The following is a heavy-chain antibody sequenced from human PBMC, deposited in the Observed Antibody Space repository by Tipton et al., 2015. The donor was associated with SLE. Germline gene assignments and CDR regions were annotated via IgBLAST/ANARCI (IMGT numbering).Heavy chain of an antibody. D-gene: IGHD6-19*01. CDR1: GGSISTTTYF. V-gene: IGHV4-39*07. J-gene: IGHJ4*02. CDR2: IYYSGST. CDR3: ARGPGRSSGWYPSYFDY. Sequence: TLSLTCTVSGGSISTTTYFWNWIRQPAGKGLEWIGSIYYSGSTYYNPSLKSRVTISVDTSKNQFSLKLSSVTAADTAVYYCARGPGRSSGWYPSYFDYWGQGTLVTVSS.